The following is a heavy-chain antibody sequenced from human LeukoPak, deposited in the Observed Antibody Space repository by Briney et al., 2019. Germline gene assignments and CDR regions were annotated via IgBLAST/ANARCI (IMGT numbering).Heavy chain of an antibody. J-gene: IGHJ4*02. CDR2: IKEDGSEK. CDR3: AKAVGSSYGDYGN. CDR1: GFTFNRDW. D-gene: IGHD4-17*01. V-gene: IGHV3-7*03. Sequence: GGSLRLSCTASGFTFNRDWTAWVRQAPGKGLEWVANIKEDGSEKNYVDSVKGRFTISRDNSKNTLYLQMNSLRAEDTAVYYCAKAVGSSYGDYGNWGQGTLVTVSS.